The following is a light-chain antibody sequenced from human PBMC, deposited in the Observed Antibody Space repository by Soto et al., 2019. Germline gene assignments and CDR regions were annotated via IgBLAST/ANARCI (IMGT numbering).Light chain of an antibody. V-gene: IGKV1-33*01. J-gene: IGKJ4*01. Sequence: DIQMTQSPSSLSASVGDRVIITCQASQDISNYLNWFQQKPGKAPNLLIYEASTLEEGVPSRFRGSGYRTHINLPNSHLQHEDVATYFCQQFDDPNLTFGGGTKVEIK. CDR1: QDISNY. CDR3: QQFDDPNLT. CDR2: EAS.